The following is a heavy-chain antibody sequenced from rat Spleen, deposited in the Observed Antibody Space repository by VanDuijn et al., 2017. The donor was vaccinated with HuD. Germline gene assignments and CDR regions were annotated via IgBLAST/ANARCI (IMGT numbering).Heavy chain of an antibody. V-gene: IGHV2-32*01. J-gene: IGHJ3*01. CDR1: GFSLTSYH. CDR3: TRSNSGLWFAY. CDR2: MWSDGDT. Sequence: QVQLKESGPGLVQPSQTLSLTCTVSGFSLTSYHVHWVRQPPGKGLEWMGVMWSDGDTSYNSALKSRLSISRDTSESQVFLKVNSLQTEDTAIYFCTRSNSGLWFAYWGQGTLVTVSS. D-gene: IGHD4-3*01.